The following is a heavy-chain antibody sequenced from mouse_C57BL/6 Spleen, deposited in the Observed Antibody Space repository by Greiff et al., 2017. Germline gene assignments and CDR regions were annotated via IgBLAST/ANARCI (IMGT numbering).Heavy chain of an antibody. Sequence: EVMLVESGEGLVKPGGSLKLSCAASGFTFSSYAMSWVRQTPEERLEWVAYISSGGDYIYYADTVKGRFTISRANARNTLYLQMSSLKSEDTAMYYCTRAITTGSAWFAYWGQGTLVTVSA. CDR2: ISSGGDYI. J-gene: IGHJ3*01. D-gene: IGHD1-1*01. V-gene: IGHV5-9-1*02. CDR1: GFTFSSYA. CDR3: TRAITTGSAWFAY.